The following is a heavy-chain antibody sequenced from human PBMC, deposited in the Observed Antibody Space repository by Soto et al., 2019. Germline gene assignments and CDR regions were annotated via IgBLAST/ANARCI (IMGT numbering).Heavy chain of an antibody. V-gene: IGHV4-59*01. CDR3: AKVPRTVTAIDH. CDR1: GGSISSYY. J-gene: IGHJ4*02. Sequence: SETLSLTCTVSGGSISSYYWSWIRQPPGKGLEWIGYIYYSGSTNYNPSLKSRVTISVDTSKNQFSLKLSSVTAADTAVYYCAKVPRTVTAIDHWGRGTLLPVSS. CDR2: IYYSGST. D-gene: IGHD4-17*01.